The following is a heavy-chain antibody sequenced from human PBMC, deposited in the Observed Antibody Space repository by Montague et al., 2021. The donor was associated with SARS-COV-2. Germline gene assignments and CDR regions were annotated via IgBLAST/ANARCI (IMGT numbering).Heavy chain of an antibody. CDR2: IYYSGST. CDR3: ATYYDILTGYYIDAFDI. V-gene: IGHV4-59*08. D-gene: IGHD3-9*01. Sequence: SETLSLTCTVSGVSITTYYWSWIRQPPGKGLEWIGYIYYSGSTYYTPSLKSRVTISVDTSKNQFSLKLSSVTAADTAVYYCATYYDILTGYYIDAFDIWGQGTMVTVSS. CDR1: GVSITTYY. J-gene: IGHJ3*02.